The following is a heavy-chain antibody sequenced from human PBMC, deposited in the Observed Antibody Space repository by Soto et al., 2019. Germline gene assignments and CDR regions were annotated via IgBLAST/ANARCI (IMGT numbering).Heavy chain of an antibody. CDR1: GGTFSSYA. Sequence: SVKVSCKASGGTFSSYAISWVRQAPGQGLEWMGGIIPIFGTANYAQKFQGRVTITADESTSTAYMELSSLRSEDAAVYYCARHSPSNIVVVVAATPYYFDYWGQGTLVTVSS. CDR2: IIPIFGTA. V-gene: IGHV1-69*13. D-gene: IGHD2-15*01. J-gene: IGHJ4*02. CDR3: ARHSPSNIVVVVAATPYYFDY.